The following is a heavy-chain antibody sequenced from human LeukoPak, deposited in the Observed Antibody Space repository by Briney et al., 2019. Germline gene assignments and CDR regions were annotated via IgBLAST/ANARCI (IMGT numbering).Heavy chain of an antibody. V-gene: IGHV3-30*02. CDR1: RFTFSSYD. D-gene: IGHD3-22*01. J-gene: IGHJ4*02. CDR2: IRYDGNIK. CDR3: AKGRYYDSGGYPIDY. Sequence: GGSLRLSCAASRFTFSSYDMHWVRQAPGKGLEWVAFIRYDGNIKYLADSVKGRFTISRDTSKNTLYLQTNSLRAEDTAVYYCAKGRYYDSGGYPIDYWGQGTLVTVSS.